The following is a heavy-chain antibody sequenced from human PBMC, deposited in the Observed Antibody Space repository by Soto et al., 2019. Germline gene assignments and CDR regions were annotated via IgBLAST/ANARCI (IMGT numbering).Heavy chain of an antibody. J-gene: IGHJ4*02. V-gene: IGHV4-59*08. D-gene: IGHD6-25*01. CDR1: GDSISSYY. Sequence: QVQLQESGPGLVKPSETLSLTCTVSGDSISSYYWSWIRQPPGKGLEWIGYIYYSGSTNYNPPLKSRVTISVDTSKNQSSLKLSSVTAADTAVYYCARRYGSAFDYWGQGTLVTVSS. CDR2: IYYSGST. CDR3: ARRYGSAFDY.